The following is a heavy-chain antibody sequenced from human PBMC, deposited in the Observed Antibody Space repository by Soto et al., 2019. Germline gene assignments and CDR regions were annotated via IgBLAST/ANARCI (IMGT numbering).Heavy chain of an antibody. CDR2: IDPSDSYT. CDR1: GYSFTSYW. CDR3: ARHLQQQLVFGYYGMDV. J-gene: IGHJ6*02. V-gene: IGHV5-10-1*01. D-gene: IGHD6-13*01. Sequence: GESLKISSKGSGYSFTSYWISWVRQMPGKGLEWMGRIDPSDSYTNYSPSFQGHVTISADKSISTAYLQWSSLKASDTAMYYCARHLQQQLVFGYYGMDVWGRGTTVTVSS.